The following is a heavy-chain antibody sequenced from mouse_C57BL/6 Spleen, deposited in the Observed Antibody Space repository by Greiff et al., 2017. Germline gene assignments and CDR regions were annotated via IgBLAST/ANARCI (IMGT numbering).Heavy chain of an antibody. D-gene: IGHD2-3*01. CDR2: IDPANGNT. CDR1: GFNIKNTY. J-gene: IGHJ4*01. CDR3: ALYSDGYYRNYAMDY. V-gene: IGHV14-3*01. Sequence: VQLQQSVAELVRPGASVKLSCTASGFNIKNTYMHWVKQRPEQGLEWIGRIDPANGNTKYAPKFQGTATITADTSSNTAYLQLSSLTSEDTAIYYCALYSDGYYRNYAMDYWGRGTSVTVSS.